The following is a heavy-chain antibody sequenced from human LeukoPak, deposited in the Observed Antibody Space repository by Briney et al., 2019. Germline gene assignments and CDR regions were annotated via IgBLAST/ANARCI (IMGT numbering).Heavy chain of an antibody. CDR1: GYTFTGYY. Sequence: ASVKVSCKASGYTFTGYYMHWVRQAPGQGLEWMGRINPNSGGTNYAQKFQGRVTMTRDTSISTAYMDLSRLSSDDTAVYYCAVMDDTSGYSYFDYWGQGSLVIVSS. D-gene: IGHD3-22*01. J-gene: IGHJ4*02. CDR2: INPNSGGT. CDR3: AVMDDTSGYSYFDY. V-gene: IGHV1-2*06.